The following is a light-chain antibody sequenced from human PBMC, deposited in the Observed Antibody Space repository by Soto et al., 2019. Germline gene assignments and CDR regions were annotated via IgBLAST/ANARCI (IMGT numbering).Light chain of an antibody. CDR3: HQSYDIPT. Sequence: DIQMTQSPSSLSASVGDRVTITCRARQNINSYLNWYQQKPGKAPKLLIYAASSLQSGVPSRFSGSGSGTDFTLTVSSLQHEDFATYYCHQSYDIPTFGQGTRLEIK. J-gene: IGKJ5*01. V-gene: IGKV1-39*01. CDR1: QNINSY. CDR2: AAS.